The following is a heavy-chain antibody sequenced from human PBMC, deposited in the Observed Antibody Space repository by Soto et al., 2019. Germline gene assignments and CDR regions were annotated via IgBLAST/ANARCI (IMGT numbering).Heavy chain of an antibody. V-gene: IGHV1-18*01. CDR1: GYTFSNYG. CDR3: ARAQTPTESDH. J-gene: IGHJ4*02. D-gene: IGHD4-4*01. Sequence: QVQLVQSGAEVKKPGASVKVSCKASGYTFSNYGITWVRQAPGQGLEWMGWINTYNGNTNYAQKVQGRVTMTADTSTSTVYMELRSLTTDVSAVYYCARAQTPTESDHWGQGTLVTVSS. CDR2: INTYNGNT.